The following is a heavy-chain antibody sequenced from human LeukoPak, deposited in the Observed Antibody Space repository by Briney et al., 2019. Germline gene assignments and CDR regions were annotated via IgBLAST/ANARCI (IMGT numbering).Heavy chain of an antibody. CDR2: IYYSGST. V-gene: IGHV4-59*01. J-gene: IGHJ4*02. CDR1: GGSISSYY. CDR3: ARALHSSSWSQFDY. D-gene: IGHD6-13*01. Sequence: SETLSLTCTVSGGSISSYYWSWIRQPPGKGLEWIGYIYYSGSTNYNPSLKSRVTISVDTSKNQFSLKLSSVTAADTAVYYCARALHSSSWSQFDYWGQGTLVTVSS.